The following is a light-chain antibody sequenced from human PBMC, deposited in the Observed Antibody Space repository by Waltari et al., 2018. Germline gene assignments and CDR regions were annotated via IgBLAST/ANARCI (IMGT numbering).Light chain of an antibody. Sequence: DIQMTQSPSTLSASVGDRVTITCRASKSISSWLAWYQQKPGKAPKLLIYKASSLESGVPSRFIGSGSGTEFTLTISRLQPDDFATYYCQQYNSYSWTFGQGTKVEIK. CDR1: KSISSW. CDR2: KAS. CDR3: QQYNSYSWT. V-gene: IGKV1-5*03. J-gene: IGKJ1*01.